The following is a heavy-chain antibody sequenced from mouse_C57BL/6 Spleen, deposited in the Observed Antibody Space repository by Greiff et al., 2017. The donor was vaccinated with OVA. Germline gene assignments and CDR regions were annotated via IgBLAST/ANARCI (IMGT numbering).Heavy chain of an antibody. J-gene: IGHJ2*01. Sequence: EVQVVESGGGLVKPGGSLKLSCAASGFTFSSYAMSWVRQTPEKRLEWVATISDGGSYTYYPDNVKGRFTICRDNAKNNLYLQMSHLKSEDTAMYYSARGNDGYYGFDYWGQGTTLTVSS. CDR2: ISDGGSYT. V-gene: IGHV5-4*01. CDR1: GFTFSSYA. CDR3: ARGNDGYYGFDY. D-gene: IGHD2-3*01.